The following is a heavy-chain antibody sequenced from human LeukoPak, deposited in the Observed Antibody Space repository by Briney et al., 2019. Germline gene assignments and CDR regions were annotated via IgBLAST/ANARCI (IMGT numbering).Heavy chain of an antibody. CDR3: ARDFRTTPYGDLDPYGMDV. CDR2: IWYDGSNK. Sequence: PGGSLRLSCAASGFTFSNYGMHWVRQAPGKGLEWVAVIWYDGSNKYYADSVKGRFTISRDNSKNTLYLQMNSLRAEDTAVYYCARDFRTTPYGDLDPYGMDVWGQGTTVTVSS. CDR1: GFTFSNYG. V-gene: IGHV3-33*01. J-gene: IGHJ6*02. D-gene: IGHD4-17*01.